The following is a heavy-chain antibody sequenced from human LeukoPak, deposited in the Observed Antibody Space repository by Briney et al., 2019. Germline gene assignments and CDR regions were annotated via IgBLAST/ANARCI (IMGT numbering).Heavy chain of an antibody. CDR2: IYSGGST. D-gene: IGHD6-13*01. J-gene: IGHJ6*02. CDR3: ARSPGIAAAGTVSYYGMDV. Sequence: PGGSLRLSCAASGFTVSSNYMSWVRQAPGKGLEWVSVIYSGGSTYYADSVKGRFTISRDNSKNTLYLQMNSLRAEDTAVYYCARSPGIAAAGTVSYYGMDVWGQGTTVTVSS. CDR1: GFTVSSNY. V-gene: IGHV3-53*01.